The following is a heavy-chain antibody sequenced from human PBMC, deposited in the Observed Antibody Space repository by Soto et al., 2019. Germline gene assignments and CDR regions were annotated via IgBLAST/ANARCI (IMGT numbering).Heavy chain of an antibody. Sequence: EVQLSESGGGLVQIGGSLRLSCAASGSYFSAYAMNWVCQAPGKGLEWVSAIRRSGDITYYADSVTGRFSISRDNSKNTLYLQMNSLRDEDTAVYYCAKGGFWVHYGMDVWGQGTTVTVSS. J-gene: IGHJ6*02. D-gene: IGHD3-16*01. V-gene: IGHV3-23*01. CDR1: GSYFSAYA. CDR3: AKGGFWVHYGMDV. CDR2: IRRSGDIT.